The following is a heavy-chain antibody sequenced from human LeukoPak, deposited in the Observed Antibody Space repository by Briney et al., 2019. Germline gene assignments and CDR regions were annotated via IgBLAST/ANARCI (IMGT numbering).Heavy chain of an antibody. J-gene: IGHJ4*02. CDR1: GFTFSSYA. CDR2: ISGSGGST. D-gene: IGHD3-22*01. V-gene: IGHV3-23*01. CDR3: ARVDNSGYSD. Sequence: GGSLRLSCAASGFTFSSYAMSWVRQAPGKGLEWVSVISGSGGSTYYTDSVKGRFTISRDNSKNTLYLQMNSLRVGDTAVYYCARVDNSGYSDWGQGTLVTVSS.